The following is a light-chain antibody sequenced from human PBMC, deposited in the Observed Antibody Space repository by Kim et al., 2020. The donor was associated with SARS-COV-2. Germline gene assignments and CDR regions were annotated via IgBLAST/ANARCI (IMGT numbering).Light chain of an antibody. V-gene: IGKV3-11*01. CDR3: QQRSNWPLT. Sequence: FSPGERATLSCRASQSVSSYLAWYQQKPGQAPRLLIYDASNRATGIPSRFSGSGSGTDFTLTISSLEPEDFAVYYCQQRSNWPLTFGGGTKVDIK. CDR1: QSVSSY. J-gene: IGKJ4*01. CDR2: DAS.